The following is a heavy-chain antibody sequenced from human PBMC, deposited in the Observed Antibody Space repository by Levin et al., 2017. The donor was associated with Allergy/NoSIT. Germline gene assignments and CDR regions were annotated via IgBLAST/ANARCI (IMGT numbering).Heavy chain of an antibody. CDR1: GGSLRGHY. D-gene: IGHD1-26*01. Sequence: KASETLSLTCTVSGGSLRGHYWSWIRQSPGKGLEWIGFMYEAVTTNYNPSLKSRVTISEDTSKNQFSLKLNSVTAADTAIYYCARGGQWEVLDSWGQGILVTVSS. J-gene: IGHJ5*01. V-gene: IGHV4-59*11. CDR3: ARGGQWEVLDS. CDR2: MYEAVTT.